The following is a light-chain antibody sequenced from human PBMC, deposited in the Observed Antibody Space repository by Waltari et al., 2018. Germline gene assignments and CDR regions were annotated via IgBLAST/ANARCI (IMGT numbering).Light chain of an antibody. J-gene: IGLJ2*01. Sequence: QSVLTQPPSASWTPGQRVIISCSGSSSHIGSTSLTWYQQLPGTAPKLLIYRNDQRPSGVPDRFSGSKSGTSASLAISGLRSEDEADYYCATWDDSMSGVVFGGGTKVTVL. CDR1: SSHIGSTS. CDR2: RND. V-gene: IGLV1-47*01. CDR3: ATWDDSMSGVV.